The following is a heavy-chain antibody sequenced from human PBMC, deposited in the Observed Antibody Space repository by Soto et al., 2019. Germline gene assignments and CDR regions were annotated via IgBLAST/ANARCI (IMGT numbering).Heavy chain of an antibody. CDR1: GGSVSNGCFY. J-gene: IGHJ6*02. CDR2: VYYSGST. Sequence: SETLSLTCTVSGGSVSNGCFYWSWIRQPPGKGLEWIGYVYYSGSTNYNPSIKSRVTISVDTSKNQFSLKLSSVTAADTAVYYCARDSITGMGYYYGMDVWGQGTTVTVSS. V-gene: IGHV4-61*01. CDR3: ARDSITGMGYYYGMDV. D-gene: IGHD1-20*01.